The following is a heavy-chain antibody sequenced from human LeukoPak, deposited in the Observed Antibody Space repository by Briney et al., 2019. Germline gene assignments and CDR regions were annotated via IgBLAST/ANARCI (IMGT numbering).Heavy chain of an antibody. CDR1: GFTFSSYV. D-gene: IGHD2-2*01. J-gene: IGHJ6*02. CDR3: AKSQLANTHCYYYYRMDV. V-gene: IGHV3-30*18. CDR2: ISEDGSNK. Sequence: GRSLRLSCAGSGFTFSSYVMHWVRQVPGKGLEWVAVISEDGSNKHHADSVKGRFTISRDNSKNTLYLQMNSLRAEDTAAYYCAKSQLANTHCYYYYRMDVWRQGTTVTVS.